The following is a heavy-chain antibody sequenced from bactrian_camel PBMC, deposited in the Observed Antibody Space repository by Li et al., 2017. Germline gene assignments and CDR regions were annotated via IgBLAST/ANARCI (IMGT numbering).Heavy chain of an antibody. Sequence: QLVESGGGSVQPGGSLRLSCTPSLNRGCLAWFRQAPGKGLEWVSSINAGSGVIDYADSVKGRFTISRDGSKNTMYLQMNSLKIEDTAVYYCVTGRFRSTPSTMGQGTQVTVS. CDR2: INAGSGVI. D-gene: IGHD7*01. J-gene: IGHJ4*01. CDR1: LNRGC. V-gene: IGHV3S1*01.